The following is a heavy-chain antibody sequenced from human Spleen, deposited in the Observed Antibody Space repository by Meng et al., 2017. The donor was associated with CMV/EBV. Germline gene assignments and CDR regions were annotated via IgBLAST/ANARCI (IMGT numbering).Heavy chain of an antibody. D-gene: IGHD2/OR15-2a*01. V-gene: IGHV1-69*05. J-gene: IGHJ6*02. CDR3: ARGLSAYYYYGMDV. Sequence: VKVSCKASGGTFSSYAISWVRQAPGQGLEWMGGIIPIFGTANYAQKFQGRVTITTDESTSTAYMELSSLRSEDTAVYYCARGLSAYYYYGMDVWGQGTTVTVSS. CDR2: IIPIFGTA. CDR1: GGTFSSYA.